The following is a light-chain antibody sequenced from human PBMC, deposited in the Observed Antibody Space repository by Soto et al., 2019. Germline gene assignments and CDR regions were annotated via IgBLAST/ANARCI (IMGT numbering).Light chain of an antibody. CDR2: GAS. CDR3: PQYNNSPPWT. J-gene: IGKJ1*01. V-gene: IGKV3-15*01. Sequence: EIVMTQSPATLSVSPGERATLSCRASQSVGSDLAWYQHTPGQPPRLLIYGASTRATGIPGRFSGSGSGTEFTLTISSLQSEDFAVYFCPQYNNSPPWTLGPGTQVDI. CDR1: QSVGSD.